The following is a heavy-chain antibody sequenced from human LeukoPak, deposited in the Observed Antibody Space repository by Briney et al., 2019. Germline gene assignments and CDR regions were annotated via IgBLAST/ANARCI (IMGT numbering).Heavy chain of an antibody. CDR3: ARDGPRSGYDLGHFDN. Sequence: GGTLRLSCAASGFSFSSYGMSWVRQAAGKGLEWVSYISSSGSTIYYADSVKGRFTISRDNAKNSLYLQMNSLRAEDTAVYYCARDGPRSGYDLGHFDNLGQGTLVTASS. J-gene: IGHJ4*02. CDR2: ISSSGSTI. CDR1: GFSFSSYG. D-gene: IGHD5-12*01. V-gene: IGHV3-48*04.